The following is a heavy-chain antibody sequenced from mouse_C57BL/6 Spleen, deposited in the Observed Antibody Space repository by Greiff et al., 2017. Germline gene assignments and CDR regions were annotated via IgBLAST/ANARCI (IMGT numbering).Heavy chain of an antibody. CDR3: AKNDGYSYYAMDY. CDR1: GYTFTSYW. V-gene: IGHV1-55*01. D-gene: IGHD2-3*01. J-gene: IGHJ4*01. CDR2: IYPGSGST. Sequence: QVQLQQPGAELVKPGASVKMSCKASGYTFTSYWITWVKQRPGQGLEWIGDIYPGSGSTNYNEKLKSKATLTVDTSSSTAYMQLSSLTSEDSAVYYCAKNDGYSYYAMDYWGQGTSVTVSS.